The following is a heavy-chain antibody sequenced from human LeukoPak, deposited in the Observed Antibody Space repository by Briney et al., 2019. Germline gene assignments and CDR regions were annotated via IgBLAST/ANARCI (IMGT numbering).Heavy chain of an antibody. J-gene: IGHJ6*02. CDR3: AGTMTTVTASYYYYGMDV. D-gene: IGHD4-17*01. Sequence: ASVKVSCKASGYTFTSYGISWVRQAPGQGLEWMGWISAYNGNTNYAQKLQGRVTMTTDTSTSTAYMELRSLRSDDTAVYYCAGTMTTVTASYYYYGMDVWGQGTTVTVSS. CDR1: GYTFTSYG. CDR2: ISAYNGNT. V-gene: IGHV1-18*01.